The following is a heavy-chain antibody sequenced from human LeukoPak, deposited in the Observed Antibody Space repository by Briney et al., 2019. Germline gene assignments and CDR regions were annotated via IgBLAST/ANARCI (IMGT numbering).Heavy chain of an antibody. CDR2: ISSRSSFK. Sequence: GGSLRLSCAASGFTLSSHRMDWVRQAPGKGLEWVSSISSRSSFKDYADSVKGRFTISRDNAKNLLYLQMDSLRAEDTAVYFCAKDGGFWSDYSYFDYWGQGTQVTVSS. V-gene: IGHV3-21*06. D-gene: IGHD3-3*01. CDR1: GFTLSSHR. J-gene: IGHJ4*02. CDR3: AKDGGFWSDYSYFDY.